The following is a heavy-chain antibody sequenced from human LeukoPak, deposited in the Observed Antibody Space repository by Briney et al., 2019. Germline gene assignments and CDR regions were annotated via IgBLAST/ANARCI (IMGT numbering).Heavy chain of an antibody. Sequence: APVKVSCKASGYTFTSYGISWVRQAPGQGLEWMGWISAYNGNTNYAQKLQGRVTMTTDTSTSTAYMELRSLRSDDTAVYYCARWGYYYDSSKASIDPWGQGTLVTVSS. J-gene: IGHJ5*02. CDR1: GYTFTSYG. V-gene: IGHV1-18*01. D-gene: IGHD3-22*01. CDR2: ISAYNGNT. CDR3: ARWGYYYDSSKASIDP.